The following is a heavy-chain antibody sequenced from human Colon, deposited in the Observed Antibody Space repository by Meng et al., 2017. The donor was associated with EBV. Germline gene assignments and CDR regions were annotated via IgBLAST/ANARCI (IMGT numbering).Heavy chain of an antibody. CDR3: ARVGAYCGGDCYHPR. CDR1: GGPLRSRHW. Sequence: VQRHVPGSGLVRPSGTLSLPCAFSGGPLRSRHWWSVVPQPPGKGLEWIGEIYHSGSTNYNPSLKSRVTISVDESKNQFSLRLSSVTAADTAVYYCARVGAYCGGDCYHPRWGQGTLVTVSS. CDR2: IYHSGST. V-gene: IGHV4-4*02. J-gene: IGHJ4*02. D-gene: IGHD2-21*02.